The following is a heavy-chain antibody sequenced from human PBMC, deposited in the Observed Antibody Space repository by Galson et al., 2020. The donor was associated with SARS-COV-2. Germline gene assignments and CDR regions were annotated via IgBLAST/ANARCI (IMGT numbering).Heavy chain of an antibody. V-gene: IGHV2-70*04. Sequence: SGPKLVKPTPTLTLTCTFTGFSLSTPGLRVTWIRQTPGKALEWLARIDWHDDKFYSTSLKTRPTISKDTSKNPVVLTMTSMDPVDTATYYCARAPGYSRSWFGYFYYWSQGTLVTVS. CDR3: ARAPGYSRSWFGYFYY. J-gene: IGHJ4*02. CDR2: IDWHDDK. D-gene: IGHD6-13*01. CDR1: GFSLSTPGLR.